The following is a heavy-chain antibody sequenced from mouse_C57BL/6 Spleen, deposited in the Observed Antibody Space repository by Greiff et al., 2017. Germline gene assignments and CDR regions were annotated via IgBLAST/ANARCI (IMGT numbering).Heavy chain of an antibody. D-gene: IGHD1-1*01. CDR1: GYSFTGYF. Sequence: VQLQQSGPELVKPGDSVKISCKASGYSFTGYFMNWVMQSHGKSLEWIGRINPYNGDTFYNQKFKGKATITADTSSNTAYLQLSSLTSEDTAVYYCARGGYYGSSWFAYWGQGTLVTVSA. CDR3: ARGGYYGSSWFAY. J-gene: IGHJ3*01. CDR2: INPYNGDT. V-gene: IGHV1-20*01.